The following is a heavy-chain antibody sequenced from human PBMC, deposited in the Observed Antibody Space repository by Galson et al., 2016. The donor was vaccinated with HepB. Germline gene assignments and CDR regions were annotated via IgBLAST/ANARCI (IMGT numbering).Heavy chain of an antibody. CDR2: IRSKAYGGTT. CDR1: GFTFGDYA. Sequence: SLRLSCAASGFTFGDYAMSWVRQAPGKGLEWVGFIRSKAYGGTTEYAASVQCRFTIARDDSKSIAYMQINSLKTEDTYVYYCAIDMGPDSGSRLFDYWGQGTLVTVSS. J-gene: IGHJ4*02. V-gene: IGHV3-49*04. CDR3: AIDMGPDSGSRLFDY. D-gene: IGHD1-26*01.